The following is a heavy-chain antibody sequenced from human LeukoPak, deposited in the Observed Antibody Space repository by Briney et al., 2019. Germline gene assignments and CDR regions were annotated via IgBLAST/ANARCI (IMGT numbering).Heavy chain of an antibody. J-gene: IGHJ1*01. CDR2: ISGSGGST. CDR3: AKDLKYCGGDCYEYFQH. CDR1: GFTFSSYA. D-gene: IGHD2-21*02. V-gene: IGHV3-23*01. Sequence: GGSLRLSCAASGFTFSSYAMSWVRQAPGKGLEWVSAISGSGGSTYYADSVKGRFTISRDNSKNTLYLQMNRLRAEDTDVYYCAKDLKYCGGDCYEYFQHWGQGTLVTVSS.